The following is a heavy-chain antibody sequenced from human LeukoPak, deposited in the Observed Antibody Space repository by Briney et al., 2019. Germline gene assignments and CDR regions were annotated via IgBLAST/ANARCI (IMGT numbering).Heavy chain of an antibody. J-gene: IGHJ6*02. CDR3: VRAHSIHNYHYGIDV. Sequence: GSLRLSCAVSGITLSNYGMSWVRQAPGKGLEWVSAISGSGGSTYYADSVKSRFTISRDNSKNTLYLQMGSLRADDTAVYYCVRAHSIHNYHYGIDVWGHGTTVTVSS. CDR1: GITLSNYG. V-gene: IGHV3-23*01. D-gene: IGHD3-3*01. CDR2: ISGSGGST.